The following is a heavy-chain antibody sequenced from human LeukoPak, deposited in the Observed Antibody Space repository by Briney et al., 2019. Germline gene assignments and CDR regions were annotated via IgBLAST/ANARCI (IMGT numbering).Heavy chain of an antibody. J-gene: IGHJ4*02. CDR3: ARSFCSGGYCYHYFDY. V-gene: IGHV3-48*03. Sequence: PGGSLRLSCVASGFTFSTYEMNWVRQAPGKGLEWVSYISSSGSSIYYADSVKGRFTISRDNAKNSLYLQMNSLRAEDTAVYYCARSFCSGGYCYHYFDYWGQGTLVTVSS. D-gene: IGHD2-15*01. CDR1: GFTFSTYE. CDR2: ISSSGSSI.